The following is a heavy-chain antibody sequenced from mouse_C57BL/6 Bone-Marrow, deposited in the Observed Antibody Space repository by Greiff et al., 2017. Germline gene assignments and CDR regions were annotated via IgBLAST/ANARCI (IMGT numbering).Heavy chain of an antibody. CDR3: ARSSIGD. V-gene: IGHV1-74*01. J-gene: IGHJ4*01. CDR2: IHPSDGDT. CDR1: GYTFTSYW. D-gene: IGHD2-3*01. Sequence: QVQLQQPGAELVQPGASVKVSCKASGYTFTSYWMHWVKQRPGQGLEWIGRIHPSDGDTNYNQKFKGKATLTVDKSSSTAYMQLSSLTSEDSAVCYCARSSIGDWGKGTTVTVSS.